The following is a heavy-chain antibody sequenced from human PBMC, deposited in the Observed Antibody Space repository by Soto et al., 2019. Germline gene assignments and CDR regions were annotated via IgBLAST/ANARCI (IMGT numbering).Heavy chain of an antibody. Sequence: PGGSLRLSCAASGFTFSSYAMSWVRQAPGKGLEWVSSIVGSGGRTYYADSVQGRFTISRDNSKNTLYLQMNSLGAEDTAIFYCAKAPVPDYTAYGSCVFELWGRGTLVTVSS. CDR3: AKAPVPDYTAYGSCVFEL. CDR1: GFTFSSYA. D-gene: IGHD4-4*01. V-gene: IGHV3-23*01. CDR2: IVGSGGRT. J-gene: IGHJ1*01.